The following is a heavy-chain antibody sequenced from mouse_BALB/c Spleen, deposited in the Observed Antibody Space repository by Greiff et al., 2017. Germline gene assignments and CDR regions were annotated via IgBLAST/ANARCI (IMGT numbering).Heavy chain of an antibody. CDR2: ISTYYGDA. J-gene: IGHJ3*01. CDR1: GYTFTDYA. Sequence: QVQLQQSGAELVRPGVSVKLSCKGSGYTFTDYAMHWVKQSHAKSLEWIGVISTYYGDASYNQKFKGKATMTVDKSSSTAYMELARLTSEDSAIYYCARNPWFAYWGQGTLVTVSA. V-gene: IGHV1S137*01. CDR3: ARNPWFAY.